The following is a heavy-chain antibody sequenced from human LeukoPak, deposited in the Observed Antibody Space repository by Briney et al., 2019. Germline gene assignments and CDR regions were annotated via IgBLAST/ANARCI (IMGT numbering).Heavy chain of an antibody. CDR2: IYSGGNT. Sequence: GGSLRLSCAASGFTVSSNYMSWVRQAPGKGLEWVSIIYSGGNTYYADSVRGRFTISRDNSKNTLYLQMNSLSAEDTAVYYCARAGRLRLGELSLYREGYLDYWGQGALVTVSS. J-gene: IGHJ4*02. CDR3: ARAGRLRLGELSLYREGYLDY. D-gene: IGHD3-16*02. V-gene: IGHV3-66*01. CDR1: GFTVSSNY.